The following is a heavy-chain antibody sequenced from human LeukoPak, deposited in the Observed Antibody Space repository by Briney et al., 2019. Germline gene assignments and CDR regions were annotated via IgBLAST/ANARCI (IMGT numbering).Heavy chain of an antibody. V-gene: IGHV4-34*01. Sequence: SETLSLTCTVSGGSISSYYWSWIRQPPGKGLEWIGEINHSGSTNYNPSLKSRVTISVDTSKNQFSLKLSSVTAADTAVYYCARGVRYSSSWLNYYYMDVWGKGTTVTVSS. CDR2: INHSGST. CDR3: ARGVRYSSSWLNYYYMDV. J-gene: IGHJ6*03. CDR1: GGSISSYY. D-gene: IGHD6-13*01.